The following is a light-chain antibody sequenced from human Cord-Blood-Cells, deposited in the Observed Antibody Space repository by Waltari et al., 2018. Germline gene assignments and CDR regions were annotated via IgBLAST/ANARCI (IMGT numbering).Light chain of an antibody. Sequence: QSALTQPASVSGSPGQSLTISCTGTSSDVVSYNLVSWYQQHPCKAPKLMIYEVSKRPSGVSNRFSGSKSGNTASLTISGLQAEDEAYYYCCSYAGSSTFVVYGGGNKLTVL. J-gene: IGLJ2*01. CDR3: CSYAGSSTFVV. V-gene: IGLV2-23*02. CDR2: EVS. CDR1: SSDVVSYNL.